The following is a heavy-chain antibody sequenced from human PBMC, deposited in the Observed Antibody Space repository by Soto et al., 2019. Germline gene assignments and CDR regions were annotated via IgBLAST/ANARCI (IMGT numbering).Heavy chain of an antibody. CDR2: ISYDGSNK. CDR1: GFTFSSYG. D-gene: IGHD3-10*01. J-gene: IGHJ4*02. Sequence: GGSLRLSCAASGFTFSSYGMHWVRQAPGKGLEWVAVISYDGSNKYYADSVKGRFTISRDNSKNTLYLQMNSLRAEDTAVYYCAKDGRITMVRGVQGDFDYWGQGTLVTVSS. CDR3: AKDGRITMVRGVQGDFDY. V-gene: IGHV3-30*18.